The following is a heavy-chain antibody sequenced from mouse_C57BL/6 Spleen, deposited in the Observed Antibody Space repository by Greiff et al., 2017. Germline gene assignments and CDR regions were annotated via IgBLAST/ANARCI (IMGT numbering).Heavy chain of an antibody. CDR3: ARDGNYYGSSYYFDV. J-gene: IGHJ1*03. D-gene: IGHD1-1*01. Sequence: EVQGVESGGGLVKPGGSLKLSCAASGFTFSSYAMSWVRQTPEKRLEWVATISDGGSYTYYPDNVKGRFTISRDNAKNNLYLQMSHLKSEDTAMYYCARDGNYYGSSYYFDVWGTGTTVTVSS. CDR2: ISDGGSYT. CDR1: GFTFSSYA. V-gene: IGHV5-4*01.